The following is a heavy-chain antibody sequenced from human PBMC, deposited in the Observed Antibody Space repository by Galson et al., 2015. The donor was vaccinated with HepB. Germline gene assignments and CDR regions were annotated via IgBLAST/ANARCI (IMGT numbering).Heavy chain of an antibody. CDR2: IVVGSGNT. Sequence: SVKVSCKASGFTFSSSAMQWVRQARGQRLEWIGWIVVGSGNTNYAQKFQERVTITRDMSTSTAYMELSSLRSEDTAVYYCAADLGRITMVRGALDWYFDLWGRGTLVTVSS. D-gene: IGHD3-10*01. CDR3: AADLGRITMVRGALDWYFDL. CDR1: GFTFSSSA. J-gene: IGHJ2*01. V-gene: IGHV1-58*02.